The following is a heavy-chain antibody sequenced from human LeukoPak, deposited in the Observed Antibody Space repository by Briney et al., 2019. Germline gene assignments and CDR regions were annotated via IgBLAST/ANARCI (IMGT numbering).Heavy chain of an antibody. CDR2: IYYSGST. CDR3: ARDGNYDSSGYPNFDY. J-gene: IGHJ4*02. V-gene: IGHV4-39*07. Sequence: PSETLSLTCTVSGGSISSSSYYWGWIRQPPGKVLEWIGSIYYSGSTYYNPSLKSRVTISVDTSKNQFSLKLSSVTAADTAVYYCARDGNYDSSGYPNFDYWGQGTLVTVSS. D-gene: IGHD3-22*01. CDR1: GGSISSSSYY.